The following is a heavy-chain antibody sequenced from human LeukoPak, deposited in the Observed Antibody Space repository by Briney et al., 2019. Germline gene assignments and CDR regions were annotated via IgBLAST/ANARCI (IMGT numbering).Heavy chain of an antibody. J-gene: IGHJ4*02. CDR3: VRADGRDGYRGLVDY. D-gene: IGHD5-24*01. CDR2: INHSGST. CDR1: GGSLSGYI. Sequence: SETLSLTCAVYGGSLSGYIWSWIRQPPGKGVEWIGEINHSGSTDYNPSLKSRVTMSVDTSRKQFSLKLNSVTAADAAVYYCVRADGRDGYRGLVDYWGQGTLVTVSA. V-gene: IGHV4-34*01.